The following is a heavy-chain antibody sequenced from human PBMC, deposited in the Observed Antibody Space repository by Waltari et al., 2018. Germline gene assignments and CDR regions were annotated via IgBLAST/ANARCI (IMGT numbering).Heavy chain of an antibody. CDR2: IYYSGST. Sequence: QVQLQESGPGLVKPSETLSLTCAVSGGSISSHYWSWIRPPPGKGLEWVGYIYYSGSTTYNPSLKSRVTISVDTSKDQFSLRLTSVTAADSAIYYCARGGGFDTSGYYAFDIWGQGTMVIVSS. CDR1: GGSISSHY. J-gene: IGHJ3*02. CDR3: ARGGGFDTSGYYAFDI. V-gene: IGHV4-59*11. D-gene: IGHD3-22*01.